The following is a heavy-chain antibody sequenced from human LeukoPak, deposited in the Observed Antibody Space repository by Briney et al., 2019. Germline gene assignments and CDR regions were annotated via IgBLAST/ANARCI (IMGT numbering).Heavy chain of an antibody. V-gene: IGHV3-23*01. D-gene: IGHD4-17*01. CDR1: GFHFSTNA. CDR3: AKAYYGDYYDY. J-gene: IGHJ4*02. Sequence: GGSLRLSCAASGFHFSTNAMTWVRQAPGKGLEWVSAISGSGGSTYYADSVKGRFTISRDNSKNTLYLQMNSLRAEDTAVYYCAKAYYGDYYDYWGQGTLVTVSS. CDR2: ISGSGGST.